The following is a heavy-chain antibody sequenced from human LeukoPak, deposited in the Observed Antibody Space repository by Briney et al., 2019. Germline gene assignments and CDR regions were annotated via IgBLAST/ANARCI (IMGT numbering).Heavy chain of an antibody. CDR3: ARLGVDNDYGNYEGSAY. V-gene: IGHV3-20*04. D-gene: IGHD4-11*01. CDR1: GFSFDDYG. CDR2: IKWNGGNT. J-gene: IGHJ4*02. Sequence: GGSLSLSCAASGFSFDDYGMSSVRQPPRKGLEWVSGIKWNGGNTVHADSVKCRFTISRDNAKNSLYLQMNSLSAEDTALYYCARLGVDNDYGNYEGSAYWGQGTLVTVSS.